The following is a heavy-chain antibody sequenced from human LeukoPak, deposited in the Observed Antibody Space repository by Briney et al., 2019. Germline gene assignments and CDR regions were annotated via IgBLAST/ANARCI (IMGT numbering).Heavy chain of an antibody. V-gene: IGHV3-23*01. CDR1: GFTFSSYE. J-gene: IGHJ3*02. Sequence: GGSLRLSCAASGFTFSSYEMNWVRQAPGKGLEWVSGISGSGGSTYYADSVKGRFTISRDNSKNTLYLQMNSLRAEDTAVYYCAAPSSGWLNDAFDIWGQGTMVTVSS. D-gene: IGHD6-19*01. CDR2: ISGSGGST. CDR3: AAPSSGWLNDAFDI.